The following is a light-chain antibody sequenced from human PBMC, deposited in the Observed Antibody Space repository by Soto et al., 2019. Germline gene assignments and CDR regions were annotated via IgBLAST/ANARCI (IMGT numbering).Light chain of an antibody. Sequence: ALTQPASVSGSPGQSITISCAGTSSDVGNGQYVSWYQQCPGKAPKLMIYEVSNRPSGVSNRFSASKSGNTASLTISGLQAEDEGDYYCSSYTASSTFVFGTGTKVTVL. CDR2: EVS. CDR3: SSYTASSTFV. CDR1: SSDVGNGQY. V-gene: IGLV2-14*01. J-gene: IGLJ1*01.